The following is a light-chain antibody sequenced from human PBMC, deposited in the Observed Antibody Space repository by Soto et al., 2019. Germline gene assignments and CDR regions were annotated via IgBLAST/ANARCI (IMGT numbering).Light chain of an antibody. CDR3: SSYAGSNYPWV. Sequence: QSALTQPPSASGSPGQSVTISCTGTSSDVGGYNYVSWYQQHPGKAPKLMIYEVSERPSGVPDRFSGYKSGNTASLTVSGLQAEDEADYYCSSYAGSNYPWVFGGGTKLTVL. V-gene: IGLV2-8*01. CDR1: SSDVGGYNY. J-gene: IGLJ3*02. CDR2: EVS.